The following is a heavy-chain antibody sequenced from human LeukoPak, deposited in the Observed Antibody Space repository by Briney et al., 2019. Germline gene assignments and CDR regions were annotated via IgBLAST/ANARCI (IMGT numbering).Heavy chain of an antibody. CDR3: THSPPATTYYYDSSGHERYDY. D-gene: IGHD3-22*01. V-gene: IGHV3-15*01. J-gene: IGHJ4*02. Sequence: GGSLRLSCAASGFTFSNAWMSWVRQAPGKGLEWVGRIKSKTDGGTTDYAAPVKGRFTISRDDSKNTLYLQMNSLKTEDTAVYYCTHSPPATTYYYDSSGHERYDYWGQGTLVTVSS. CDR1: GFTFSNAW. CDR2: IKSKTDGGTT.